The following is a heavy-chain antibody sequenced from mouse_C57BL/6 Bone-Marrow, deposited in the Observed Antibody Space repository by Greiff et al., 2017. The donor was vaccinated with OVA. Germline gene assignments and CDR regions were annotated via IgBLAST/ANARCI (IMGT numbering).Heavy chain of an antibody. CDR2: IDPETGGT. D-gene: IGHD1-1*02. J-gene: IGHJ2*01. CDR3: TRGDFYYRGSYGMDY. Sequence: VQLQQSGAELVRPGASVTLSCKASGYTFTDYEMHWVKQTPVHGLEWIGAIDPETGGTAYNQKFKGKAILTADKSSSTAYMELRRLTSEDSAGYYCTRGDFYYRGSYGMDYWDQGTTLTVSS. CDR1: GYTFTDYE. V-gene: IGHV1-15*01.